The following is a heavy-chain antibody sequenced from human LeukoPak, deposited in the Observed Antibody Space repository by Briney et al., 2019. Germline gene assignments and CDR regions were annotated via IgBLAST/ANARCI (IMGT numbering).Heavy chain of an antibody. D-gene: IGHD2-2*01. CDR1: GFTVSSNY. V-gene: IGHV3-53*01. Sequence: SGGSLRLSCAASGFTVSSNYMSWVRQAPGKGLEWVSVIYSDGNTYYADSVKGRFTISRDNSKNTLYLQMNSLRAEDTAVYYCARGARYCSSTSCYGGKGIFDYWGQGTLVTVSS. J-gene: IGHJ4*02. CDR2: IYSDGNT. CDR3: ARGARYCSSTSCYGGKGIFDY.